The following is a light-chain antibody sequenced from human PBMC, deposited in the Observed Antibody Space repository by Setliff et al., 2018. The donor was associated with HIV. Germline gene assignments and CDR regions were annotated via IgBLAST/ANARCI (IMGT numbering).Light chain of an antibody. CDR1: NIGSKS. CDR3: QVWDSSSDQAYV. CDR2: YDS. V-gene: IGLV3-21*04. J-gene: IGLJ1*01. Sequence: SYELTQPPSVSVAPGKTARITCGGGNIGSKSVHWYQQKPGQAPVLVIYYDSDRPSGIPERFSGSNSGNTATLTISRVEAGDEADYYCQVWDSSSDQAYVVGTGTKV.